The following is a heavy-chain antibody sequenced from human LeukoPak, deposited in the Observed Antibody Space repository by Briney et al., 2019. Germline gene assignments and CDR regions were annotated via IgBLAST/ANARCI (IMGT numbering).Heavy chain of an antibody. Sequence: GGSLRLSCAASGFSLSSYAMSWVRQAPGKGLEWVSAISSTDAGTYHADSVRGRFTISRDSSKNTLYLQMNSLRAEDAAVYYCARDVDSLLWFGEQSWGQGTLVTVSS. CDR1: GFSLSSYA. CDR2: ISSTDAGT. J-gene: IGHJ5*02. CDR3: ARDVDSLLWFGEQS. V-gene: IGHV3-23*01. D-gene: IGHD3-10*01.